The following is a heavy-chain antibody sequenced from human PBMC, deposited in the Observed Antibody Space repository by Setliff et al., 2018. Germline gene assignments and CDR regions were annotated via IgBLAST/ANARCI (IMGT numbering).Heavy chain of an antibody. J-gene: IGHJ6*03. CDR3: ARECPESDSSGYMDV. D-gene: IGHD3-22*01. Sequence: PSETLSLTCAVYGDSFSDYYWSWIRQPPGKGLEWIGEINRTGSPNWIGEINHSGSPNYNPSLKSRVTMSVDTSKSQFSLKLNSVTATDTAVYYCARECPESDSSGYMDVWGQGTTVTVSS. V-gene: IGHV4-34*01. CDR1: GDSFSDYY. CDR2: INHSGSP.